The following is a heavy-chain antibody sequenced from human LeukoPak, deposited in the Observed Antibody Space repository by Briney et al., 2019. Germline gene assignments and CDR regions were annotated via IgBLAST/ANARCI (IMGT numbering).Heavy chain of an antibody. Sequence: SQTLSLTCTVSGGSISSGSYYRSWIRQPAGKGLEWIGRIYNSGSTNYNPPLKSQVPISVDTSKNQFSLKLSSVTAADTAVYYCARDQNSGYDFLPYWYFDLWGRGTLGTVSS. CDR2: IYNSGST. D-gene: IGHD5-12*01. CDR1: GGSISSGSYY. V-gene: IGHV4-61*02. J-gene: IGHJ2*01. CDR3: ARDQNSGYDFLPYWYFDL.